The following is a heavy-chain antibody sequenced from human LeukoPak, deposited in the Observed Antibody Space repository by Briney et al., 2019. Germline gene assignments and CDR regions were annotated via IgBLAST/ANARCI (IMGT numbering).Heavy chain of an antibody. CDR2: ISAYNGNT. J-gene: IGHJ3*02. Sequence: GASAKVSCKASGYTFTSYGISWVRQAPGQGLEWMGWISAYNGNTNYAQKLQGRVTMTTDTSSSTAYMELRSLRSDDTAVYYCARDKWVAYYDSSAGAWYAFDIWGQGTMVTVSS. CDR1: GYTFTSYG. D-gene: IGHD3-22*01. V-gene: IGHV1-18*01. CDR3: ARDKWVAYYDSSAGAWYAFDI.